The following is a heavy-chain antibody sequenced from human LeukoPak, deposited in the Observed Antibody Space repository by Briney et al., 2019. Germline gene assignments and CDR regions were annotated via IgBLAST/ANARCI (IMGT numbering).Heavy chain of an antibody. CDR3: ARCTMVRGVPSHFFDY. D-gene: IGHD3-10*01. CDR1: GYSFTSYW. CDR2: IYPGDSDT. J-gene: IGHJ4*02. V-gene: IGHV5-51*01. Sequence: GESLKIPCKGSGYSFTSYWIGWVRQMPGKGLEWMGIIYPGDSDTRYSPSFQGQVTISADKSISTAYLQWSSLKASDTAMYYCARCTMVRGVPSHFFDYWGQGTLVTVSS.